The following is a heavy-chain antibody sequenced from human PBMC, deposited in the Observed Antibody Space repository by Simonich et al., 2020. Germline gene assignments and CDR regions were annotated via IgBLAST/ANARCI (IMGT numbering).Heavy chain of an antibody. CDR2: IYYSGGT. Sequence: QVQLQESGPGLVKPSETLSLTCTVSGGSISSYYWSWIRQPPGKGLEWIGYIYYSGGTNYNPSLKSRVTIAVDTSKNQFSLKLSSVTATDTAVYYCARSLGYYYYYYGMDVWGQETTVTVSS. V-gene: IGHV4-59*08. CDR1: GGSISSYY. J-gene: IGHJ6*02. D-gene: IGHD1-26*01. CDR3: ARSLGYYYYYYGMDV.